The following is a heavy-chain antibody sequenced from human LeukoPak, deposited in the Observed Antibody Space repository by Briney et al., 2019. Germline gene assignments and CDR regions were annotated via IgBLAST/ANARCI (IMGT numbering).Heavy chain of an antibody. V-gene: IGHV3-23*01. CDR2: ISGSGGST. Sequence: PGGSLRLSCTASGFAFDEHGMSWVRQAPGKGLEWVSAISGSGGSTYYADSVKGRFTISRDNSKNTLYLQMNSLRAEDTAVYYCAKVFKGCSSTSCYFDYWGQGTLVTVSS. CDR3: AKVFKGCSSTSCYFDY. D-gene: IGHD2-2*01. CDR1: GFAFDEHG. J-gene: IGHJ4*02.